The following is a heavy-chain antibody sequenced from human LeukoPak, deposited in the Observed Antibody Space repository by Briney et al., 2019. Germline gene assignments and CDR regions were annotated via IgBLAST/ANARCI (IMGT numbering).Heavy chain of an antibody. V-gene: IGHV1-8*01. CDR1: GYTFTSYD. CDR2: MNPNSGNT. J-gene: IGHJ5*02. D-gene: IGHD2-15*01. CDR3: ARGSYRYCSGGSCYHYSNWFDP. Sequence: GASVKVYCKASGYTFTSYDINWVRQATGQGLEWMGWMNPNSGNTGYAQKFQGRVTMTRNTSISTAYMELSSLRSEDTAVYYCARGSYRYCSGGSCYHYSNWFDPWGQGTLVTVSS.